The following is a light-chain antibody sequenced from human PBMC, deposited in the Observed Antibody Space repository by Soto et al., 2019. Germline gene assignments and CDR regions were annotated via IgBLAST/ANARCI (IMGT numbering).Light chain of an antibody. CDR1: QGISTF. V-gene: IGKV1-39*01. CDR2: AAS. Sequence: DIQMTQSPSSLSTSVGDRVTITCRASQGISTFLNWYQQKPGKAPRLLIYAASRLQSGVPARFSGSGAETDFTLTITSLQLKNFGIYYCQQGYATARTFAGGPKV. J-gene: IGKJ4*01. CDR3: QQGYATART.